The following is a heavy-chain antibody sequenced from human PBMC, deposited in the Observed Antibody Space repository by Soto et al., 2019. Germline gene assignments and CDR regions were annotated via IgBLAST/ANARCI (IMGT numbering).Heavy chain of an antibody. CDR1: GGSISSGGYY. Sequence: QVQLQESGPGLVKPSQTLSLTCTVSGGSISSGGYYWSWIRQHPGKGLEWIGYIYYSGSTYYNPSLKSRVTXSXAXSXXPFSLKLSSVTAAATAVYYWARTGERWILGYYFDYWGQGTLVTVSS. V-gene: IGHV4-31*03. CDR2: IYYSGST. D-gene: IGHD2-2*03. CDR3: ARTGERWILGYYFDY. J-gene: IGHJ4*02.